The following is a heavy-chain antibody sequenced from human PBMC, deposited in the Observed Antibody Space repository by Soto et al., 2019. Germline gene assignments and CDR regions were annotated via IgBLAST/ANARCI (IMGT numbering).Heavy chain of an antibody. V-gene: IGHV3-23*01. CDR2: ISGSGGST. J-gene: IGHJ4*02. CDR1: GFTFSSYA. Sequence: GGSLRLSCAASGFTFSSYAMSWVRQAPGKGLEWVSAISGSGGSTYYADSVKGRFTISRDNSKNTLYLQMNSLRAEDTAVYYCYSYCSSTSCYIMGYSTDYWGQGTLVTVSS. CDR3: YSYCSSTSCYIMGYSTDY. D-gene: IGHD2-2*02.